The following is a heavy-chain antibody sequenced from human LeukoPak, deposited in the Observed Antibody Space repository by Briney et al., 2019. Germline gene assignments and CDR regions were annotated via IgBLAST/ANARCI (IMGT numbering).Heavy chain of an antibody. CDR3: AKYGPQDSGSSHFDY. V-gene: IGHV3-23*01. CDR1: GFTFSSYA. D-gene: IGHD1-26*01. CDR2: IRDSGSST. Sequence: GGSLRLSCAASGFTFSSYAMSWVRQAPGKGLEWVSAIRDSGSSTHYADTVKGRFTTSRDNSKNTLFLQMNSLRAEDTAIYYCAKYGPQDSGSSHFDYWGQGALVTVSS. J-gene: IGHJ4*02.